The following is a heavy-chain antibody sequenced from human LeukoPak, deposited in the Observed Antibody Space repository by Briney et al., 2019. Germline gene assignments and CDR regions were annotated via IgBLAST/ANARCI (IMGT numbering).Heavy chain of an antibody. D-gene: IGHD4-17*01. CDR1: GYSISSGYY. Sequence: PSETLSLTCTVSGYSISSGYYWGWIRQPPGKGLEWIGSIYHSGSTYYNPSLKSRVTISVDTSKNQFSLKLSSVTAADTAVYYCARSDYGDLAAFDIWGQETMVTVSS. V-gene: IGHV4-38-2*02. CDR2: IYHSGST. CDR3: ARSDYGDLAAFDI. J-gene: IGHJ3*02.